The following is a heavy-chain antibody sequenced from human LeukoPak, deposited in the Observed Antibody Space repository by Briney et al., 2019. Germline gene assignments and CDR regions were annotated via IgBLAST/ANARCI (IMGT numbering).Heavy chain of an antibody. CDR1: GASINSYH. CDR2: IYSNRRV. V-gene: IGHV4-4*07. J-gene: IGHJ5*02. Sequence: PSETLSLTCSASGASINSYHWSWIRQSAGKGLEWIGRIYSNRRVDYNPSLENRVSMSMDTSKNDLLLDLDSVTAADTGVYYCAALHYFGHGATRTWGQGTLVTVSS. D-gene: IGHD2/OR15-2a*01. CDR3: AALHYFGHGATRT.